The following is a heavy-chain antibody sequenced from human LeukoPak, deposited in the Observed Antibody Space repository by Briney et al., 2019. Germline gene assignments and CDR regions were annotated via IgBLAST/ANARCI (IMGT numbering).Heavy chain of an antibody. Sequence: PGRSLRLSCAVSGFTFNSNVMHGVRQAPGKGLEGVAVILYDGSEKYYTDSVKGRFTISRDNSKNTLYLQMNSLRAEDTAVYYCARASTWVPGKDSSGYYYTYAFDLWGKGTLVTVSS. CDR1: GFTFNSNV. CDR3: ARASTWVPGKDSSGYYYTYAFDL. V-gene: IGHV3-30-3*01. J-gene: IGHJ4*02. D-gene: IGHD3-22*01. CDR2: ILYDGSEK.